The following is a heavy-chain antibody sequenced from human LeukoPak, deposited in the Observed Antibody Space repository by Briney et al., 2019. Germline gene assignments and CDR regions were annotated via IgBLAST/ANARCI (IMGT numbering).Heavy chain of an antibody. Sequence: ASVKVSCKASGYTFTSYDINWVRQATGQGLEWMGWMNPNSGNTGYAQKFQGRVTMTRNTPISTAYMELSSLTSDDTAVYYCARYCNSTTSSDWYFDLWGRGTLATVSS. CDR2: MNPNSGNT. CDR3: ARYCNSTTSSDWYFDL. D-gene: IGHD2/OR15-2a*01. J-gene: IGHJ2*01. V-gene: IGHV1-8*01. CDR1: GYTFTSYD.